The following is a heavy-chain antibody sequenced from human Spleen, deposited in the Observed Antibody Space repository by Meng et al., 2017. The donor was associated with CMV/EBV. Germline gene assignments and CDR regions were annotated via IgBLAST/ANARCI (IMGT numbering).Heavy chain of an antibody. Sequence: SETLSLTCGVDGGSFSGYYWSWVRQPPGKGLEWIGEISHSGSTNYNPSLKSRVTISVDTSKNQFSLKLSSVTAADTAIYFCARGPRIYYFDYWGQGTLVTVSS. CDR1: GGSFSGYY. V-gene: IGHV4-34*01. J-gene: IGHJ4*02. CDR2: ISHSGST. CDR3: ARGPRIYYFDY.